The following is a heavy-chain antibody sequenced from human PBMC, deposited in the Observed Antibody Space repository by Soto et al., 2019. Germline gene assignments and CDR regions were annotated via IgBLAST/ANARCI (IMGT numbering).Heavy chain of an antibody. V-gene: IGHV4-59*01. CDR1: GGSIRSYF. CDR2: ISDSGNT. J-gene: IGHJ5*02. CDR3: ATGERAWFDP. D-gene: IGHD1-26*01. Sequence: QVQLQESGPGLVKSSETLSLTCTVAGGSIRSYFCSWIRQSPGKGLEWIGYISDSGNTNYNPSLRSRVTISSDTSKNQFSLKLASVTAADTAVYYCATGERAWFDPWGQGALVTVSS.